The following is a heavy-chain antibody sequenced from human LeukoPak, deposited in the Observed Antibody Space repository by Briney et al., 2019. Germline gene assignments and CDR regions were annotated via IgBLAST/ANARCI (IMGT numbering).Heavy chain of an antibody. Sequence: GGSLRLSYAASGFTFSSYWMSWVRQAPGKGLEWVANVKQDGSEKYYVDSVKGRFTISRDNAKNSLYLQMNSLRAEDTAVYYCARDGYYSDWFDPWGQGTLVTVSS. V-gene: IGHV3-7*01. J-gene: IGHJ5*02. D-gene: IGHD3-22*01. CDR2: VKQDGSEK. CDR3: ARDGYYSDWFDP. CDR1: GFTFSSYW.